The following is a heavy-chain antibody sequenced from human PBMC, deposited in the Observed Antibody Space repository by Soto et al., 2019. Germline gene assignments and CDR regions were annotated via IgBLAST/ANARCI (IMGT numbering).Heavy chain of an antibody. D-gene: IGHD1-26*01. J-gene: IGHJ4*02. V-gene: IGHV4-61*01. CDR1: GGSVSSGSYY. CDR2: IYYSGST. CDR3: ARYRGGSFYFDY. Sequence: SETLSLTCTVSGGSVSSGSYYWSWIRQPPGKGLEWIGYIYYSGSTNYNPSLKSRVTISVDTSKNQFSLKLSSVTAADTAVYYCARYRGGSFYFDYWGQGTLVTVSS.